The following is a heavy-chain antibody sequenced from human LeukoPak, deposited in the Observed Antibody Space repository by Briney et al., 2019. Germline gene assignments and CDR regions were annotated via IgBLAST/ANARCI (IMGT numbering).Heavy chain of an antibody. CDR3: ARDSVTTTHAFDI. CDR1: GFNFRSYS. D-gene: IGHD4-17*01. V-gene: IGHV3-48*04. Sequence: GGSLRLSCAASGFNFRSYSMNWVRQAPGKGLEWVSYISTSGSTIYYADSVKGRFTISRDNAKNSLYLQMNSLRAEDTAVYYCARDSVTTTHAFDIWGQGTMVTVSS. CDR2: ISTSGSTI. J-gene: IGHJ3*02.